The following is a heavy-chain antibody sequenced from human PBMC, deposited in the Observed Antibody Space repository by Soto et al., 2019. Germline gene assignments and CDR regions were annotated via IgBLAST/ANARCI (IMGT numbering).Heavy chain of an antibody. CDR3: ARAMPTAGYIYVDQ. CDR1: GYTFTSYG. J-gene: IGHJ4*02. Sequence: QVDLVQSGAEVKEPGASVRISCEASGYTFTSYGIHWVRQAPGQRLDWMGWINTGSSNTRYSPEFQARVTITRDTSASTAYMEMNSLRSEDTAVYYCARAMPTAGYIYVDQWGQGTLVTVSS. V-gene: IGHV1-3*04. CDR2: INTGSSNT. D-gene: IGHD3-9*01.